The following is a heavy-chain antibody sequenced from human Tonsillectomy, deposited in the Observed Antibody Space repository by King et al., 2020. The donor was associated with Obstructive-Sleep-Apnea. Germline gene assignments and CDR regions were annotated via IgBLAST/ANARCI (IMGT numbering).Heavy chain of an antibody. V-gene: IGHV3-48*04. CDR3: VNNYDFWSGYYPYGMDV. CDR1: GVSFITYS. Sequence: VQLVESGVGLVQPGLSLRLSCVVSGVSFITYSMNWVRQSPGKELEWITHSSSRSSTYYYEDSVKGRFTISSDNAKNSLDLQMNSLRAEDTAVYYCVNNYDFWSGYYPYGMDVWGQGTTVTVSS. D-gene: IGHD3-3*01. J-gene: IGHJ6*02. CDR2: SSSRSSTY.